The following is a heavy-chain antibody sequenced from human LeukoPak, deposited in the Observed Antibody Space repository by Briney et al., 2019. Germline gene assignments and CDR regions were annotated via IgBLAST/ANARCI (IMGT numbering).Heavy chain of an antibody. CDR3: AKSYGSGSYGLRYYYYMDV. V-gene: IGHV3-23*01. CDR1: GFTFSSYA. D-gene: IGHD3-10*01. CDR2: ISGSGGST. J-gene: IGHJ6*03. Sequence: PGGSLRLSCAASGFTFSSYAMSWVRQAPGKGLEWVSAISGSGGSTYYADSVKGRFTISRDNSKNTLYLQMNSLRAEDTAVYYCAKSYGSGSYGLRYYYYMDVWGKGTTVTISS.